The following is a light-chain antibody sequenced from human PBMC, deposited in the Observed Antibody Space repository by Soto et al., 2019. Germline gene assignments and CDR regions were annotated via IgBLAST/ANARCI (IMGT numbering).Light chain of an antibody. CDR1: SSNIGAGYD. CDR2: GNN. J-gene: IGLJ2*01. CDR3: QSYDSSLSAVV. Sequence: QPVLTQPPSVSGAPGQRVTISCTGSSSNIGAGYDVHWYQQLPGTAPKLLIYGNNNRPSGVPDRFSGSKSGTSASLAITGLQAEDEADYYCQSYDSSLSAVVFGVGTKLTVL. V-gene: IGLV1-40*01.